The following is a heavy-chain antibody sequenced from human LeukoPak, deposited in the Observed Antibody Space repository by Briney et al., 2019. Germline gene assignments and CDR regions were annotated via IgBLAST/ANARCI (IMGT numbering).Heavy chain of an antibody. Sequence: SETLSLTCTVSGGSISSGGYYWSWIRQHPGKGLEWIGYIYYSGSTYYNPSLKSRVTISVDTSKNQFSLKLSSVTAADTAVYYCAREPSIYYGSGSYLPYFDYWGQGTLVTVSS. V-gene: IGHV4-31*03. CDR1: GGSISSGGYY. D-gene: IGHD3-10*01. J-gene: IGHJ4*02. CDR3: AREPSIYYGSGSYLPYFDY. CDR2: IYYSGST.